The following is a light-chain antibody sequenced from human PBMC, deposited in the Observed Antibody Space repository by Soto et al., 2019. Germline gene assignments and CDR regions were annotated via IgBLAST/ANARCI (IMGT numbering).Light chain of an antibody. Sequence: DIVMTQSPDSLAVSLGERATINCKSSQSVLYSSNNKNYLAWYQQKPGQPPKLLIYWASTRESGVPDRFSGSGSGRDVTLTIGSLQAEDVAVYYCQQYYNTPWTFGEGTKVEIK. CDR3: QQYYNTPWT. V-gene: IGKV4-1*01. J-gene: IGKJ1*01. CDR1: QSVLYSSNNKNY. CDR2: WAS.